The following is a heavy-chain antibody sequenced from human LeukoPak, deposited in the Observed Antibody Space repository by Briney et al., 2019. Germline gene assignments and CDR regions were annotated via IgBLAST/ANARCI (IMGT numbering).Heavy chain of an antibody. CDR2: INPNSGGT. Sequence: ASVKVSCKASGYTFTGYYMHWVRQAPGQGLEWMGWINPNSGGTNYAQKFQGRVTMTRDTSISTAYMELSRLRSDDTAVYYCAKPMVRGVSRSLDYWAQGTLVTVSS. D-gene: IGHD3-10*01. CDR3: AKPMVRGVSRSLDY. V-gene: IGHV1-2*02. CDR1: GYTFTGYY. J-gene: IGHJ4*02.